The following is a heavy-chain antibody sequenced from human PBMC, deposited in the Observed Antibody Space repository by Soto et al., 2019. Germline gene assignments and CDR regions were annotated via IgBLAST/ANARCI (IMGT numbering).Heavy chain of an antibody. CDR3: AKDLPWFDP. V-gene: IGHV3-30*18. CDR2: ISYDGSNK. J-gene: IGHJ5*02. CDR1: GITLSSDG. Sequence: AGGALRLPCSASGITLSSDGMHLGRQGPGKGLEWVAVISYDGSNKYYADSVKGRFTISRDNSKNTLYLQMNSLRAEDTAVYYCAKDLPWFDPWGQGTLVTVSS.